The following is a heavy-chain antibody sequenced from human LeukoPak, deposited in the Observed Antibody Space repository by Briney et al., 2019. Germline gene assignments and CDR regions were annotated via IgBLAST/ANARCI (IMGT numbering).Heavy chain of an antibody. Sequence: ASVKVSCKASGYTFSRYDINWVRQATGQGLEWMGWMNPNSGNTGYAQKFQGRVTITADKSTSTAYMELSSLRSEDTAVYYCARSGVVVVAATGGYYYYMDVWGKGTTVTVSS. CDR2: MNPNSGNT. V-gene: IGHV1-8*03. CDR1: GYTFSRYD. J-gene: IGHJ6*03. CDR3: ARSGVVVVAATGGYYYYMDV. D-gene: IGHD2-15*01.